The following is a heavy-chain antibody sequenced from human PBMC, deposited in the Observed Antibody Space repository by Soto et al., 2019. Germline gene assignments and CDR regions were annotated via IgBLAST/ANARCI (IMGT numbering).Heavy chain of an antibody. CDR2: MNPNSGNT. Sequence: ASVKVSCKASGYTFTSYDINWVRQATGQGLEWMGWMNPNSGNTGSAQKFQGRVTMTRNTSISTAYMELSGLRPEDTAVYYCARGPDFWSGPSAFDIVGQGTMVTVSS. D-gene: IGHD3-3*01. V-gene: IGHV1-8*01. J-gene: IGHJ3*02. CDR1: GYTFTSYD. CDR3: ARGPDFWSGPSAFDI.